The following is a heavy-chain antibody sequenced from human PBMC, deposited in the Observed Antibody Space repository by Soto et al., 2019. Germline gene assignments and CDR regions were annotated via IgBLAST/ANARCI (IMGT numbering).Heavy chain of an antibody. CDR1: GFTVSSNS. D-gene: IGHD6-19*01. J-gene: IGHJ4*02. Sequence: EVQLVESGGGLVQPGGSLRLSCAASGFTVSSNSMSWVRQAPGKGLEWVSVIYSGGSTYYADSVKGRFTISRDNSKNTLYLQMNSLRAEDTAVYYCARDKGYSSGWYPLWGQGTLVTVSS. CDR2: IYSGGST. V-gene: IGHV3-66*01. CDR3: ARDKGYSSGWYPL.